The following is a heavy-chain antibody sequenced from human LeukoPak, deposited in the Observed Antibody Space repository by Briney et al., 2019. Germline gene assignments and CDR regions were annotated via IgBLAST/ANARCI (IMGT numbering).Heavy chain of an antibody. CDR1: GFTFSSYG. D-gene: IGHD1-26*01. Sequence: PGGSLRLSCAASGFTFSSYGMHWVRQAPGKGLEWVAFIRYDGSNKYYADSVKGRFTISRDNSKNTLYLQMNSLRAEDTAVYYCAKDLELANTYFDYWGQGTLVTVSS. J-gene: IGHJ4*02. CDR3: AKDLELANTYFDY. CDR2: IRYDGSNK. V-gene: IGHV3-30*02.